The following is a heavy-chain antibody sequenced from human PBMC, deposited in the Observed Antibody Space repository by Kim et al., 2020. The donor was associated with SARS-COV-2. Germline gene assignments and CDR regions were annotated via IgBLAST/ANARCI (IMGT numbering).Heavy chain of an antibody. D-gene: IGHD2-2*01. Sequence: GGSLRLSCAASGFTFDDYAMHWVRQVPGTGLEWVAGISWDSGPLAYAHSVKGRFTISRDNAKKSLYVEMKSLRPEDTAFYYCTKARTSWLSVDWFFDLWGRGILVTVSS. V-gene: IGHV3-9*01. CDR3: TKARTSWLSVDWFFDL. CDR2: ISWDSGPL. J-gene: IGHJ2*01. CDR1: GFTFDDYA.